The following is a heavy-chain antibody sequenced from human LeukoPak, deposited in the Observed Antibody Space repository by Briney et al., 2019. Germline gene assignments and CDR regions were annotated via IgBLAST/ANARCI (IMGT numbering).Heavy chain of an antibody. V-gene: IGHV4-30-4*01. J-gene: IGHJ4*02. D-gene: IGHD2-15*01. CDR2: IFYSGST. CDR3: PGDVIAAKEYFDY. CDR1: GDSISSGNYY. Sequence: SETLSLTCTVSGDSISSGNYYWSWIRQPPGKGLEWIGYIFYSGSTYYNPSLKSRVTISVDTSKNQFSLKLSSVTAADTAVYSCPGDVIAAKEYFDYWGQGTLVTVSS.